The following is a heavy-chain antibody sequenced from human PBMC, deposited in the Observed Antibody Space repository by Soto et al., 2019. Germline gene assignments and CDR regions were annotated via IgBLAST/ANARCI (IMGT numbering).Heavy chain of an antibody. CDR2: IIPIFGTA. CDR3: ARSDSSSWDPTAGYYYYGMDV. J-gene: IGHJ6*02. V-gene: IGHV1-69*06. D-gene: IGHD6-13*01. Sequence: QVQLVQSGAEVKKPGSSVKVSCKASGGTFSSYAISWVRQAPGQGLEWMGGIIPIFGTANYAQKFQGRVTITADKSTSTAYMELSSLRSEDTAVYYCARSDSSSWDPTAGYYYYGMDVWGQGTTVTVSS. CDR1: GGTFSSYA.